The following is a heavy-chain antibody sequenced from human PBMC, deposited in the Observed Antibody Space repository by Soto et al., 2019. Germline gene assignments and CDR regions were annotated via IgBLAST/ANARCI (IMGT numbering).Heavy chain of an antibody. V-gene: IGHV1-69*06. D-gene: IGHD2-2*02. CDR3: ARGYCSSTSCYTYYYYYYGMDV. CDR1: GGTFSSYA. Sequence: QVQLVQSGAEVKKPGSSVKVSCKASGGTFSSYAISWVRQAPGQGLEWMGGISPIFGTANYAQKFQGRVTITADKSTSTAYMELSSLRSEDTAVYYCARGYCSSTSCYTYYYYYYGMDVCGQGTTVTVSS. CDR2: ISPIFGTA. J-gene: IGHJ6*02.